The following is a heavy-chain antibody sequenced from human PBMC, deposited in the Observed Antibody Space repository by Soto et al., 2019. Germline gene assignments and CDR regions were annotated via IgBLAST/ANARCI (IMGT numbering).Heavy chain of an antibody. V-gene: IGHV1-69*13. CDR1: GGTFNSSA. CDR2: IVPLIGTA. J-gene: IGHJ6*02. D-gene: IGHD1-26*01. CDR3: ARDQDPSGSRIYYYYDGMDV. Sequence: SVKVSCHSSGGTFNSSAINRGREAPGQRVERRGGIVPLIGTANLPQKFQGRVTITADESTSTAYMELSSLRSDDTAVYYCARDQDPSGSRIYYYYDGMDVWGQGTTVTVS.